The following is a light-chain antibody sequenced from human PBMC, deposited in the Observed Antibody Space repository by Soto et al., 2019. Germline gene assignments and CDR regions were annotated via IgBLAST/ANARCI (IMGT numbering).Light chain of an antibody. CDR1: QSVSSGY. Sequence: DIVLTQSPGTLYLSPGERATLSCRASQSVSSGYLAWYQQRPGQAPRLLIYGASTRATGIPDRFSGSGSGTDFTLTISRLEPEDFAVYYCQQYGSSPTFGGGTKVDIK. CDR3: QQYGSSPT. J-gene: IGKJ4*01. CDR2: GAS. V-gene: IGKV3-20*01.